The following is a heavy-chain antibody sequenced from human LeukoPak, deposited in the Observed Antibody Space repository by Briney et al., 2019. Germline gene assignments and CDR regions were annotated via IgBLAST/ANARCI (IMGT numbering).Heavy chain of an antibody. D-gene: IGHD6-13*01. V-gene: IGHV3-30*02. CDR3: AKDEGIAAPPGY. CDR2: IRYDGSNK. CDR1: GLMLSTYS. J-gene: IGHJ4*02. Sequence: GGSLRLSCAASGLMLSTYSMNWVRQAPGKGLEWVAFIRYDGSNKYYADSVKGRFTISRDNSKNTLYLQMNSLRAEDTAVYYCAKDEGIAAPPGYWGQGTLVTVSS.